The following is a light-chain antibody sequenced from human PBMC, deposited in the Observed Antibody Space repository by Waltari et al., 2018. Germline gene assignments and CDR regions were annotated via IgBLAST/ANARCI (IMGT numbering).Light chain of an antibody. CDR1: QNIDTR. J-gene: IGKJ5*01. V-gene: IGKV3-15*01. CDR2: GAS. Sequence: ILLTQSPATLSVSPGERATPSCRASQNIDTRLARYQHKPGQAPRLLIYGASTRAADIPARFSGSGFGTDFSLTINSLQSEDFAVYYCQQYLQWPPAITFGPGTRLDFK. CDR3: QQYLQWPPAIT.